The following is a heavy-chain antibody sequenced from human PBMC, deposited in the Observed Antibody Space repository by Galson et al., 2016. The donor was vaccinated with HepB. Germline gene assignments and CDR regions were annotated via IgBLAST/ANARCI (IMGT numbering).Heavy chain of an antibody. D-gene: IGHD2-15*01. CDR2: IYHSGNT. CDR3: ARRDCSGGSCYLSPRIDWFDP. CDR1: GGSISSSNW. V-gene: IGHV4-4*02. Sequence: SETLSLTCAVSGGSISSSNWWSWVRQPPGKGLEWIGEIYHSGNTNYNPSLKSRVTISVDKSKNQFSLKLSSVTAADTAVYYCARRDCSGGSCYLSPRIDWFDPWGQGTLVTVSS. J-gene: IGHJ5*02.